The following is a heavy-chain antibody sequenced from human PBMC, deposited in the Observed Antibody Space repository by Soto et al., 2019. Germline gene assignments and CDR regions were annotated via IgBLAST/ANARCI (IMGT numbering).Heavy chain of an antibody. CDR3: ARVVPGAEAWFGP. CDR2: ISLYSDGT. CDR1: GYTFSNYG. J-gene: IGHJ5*02. V-gene: IGHV1-18*01. Sequence: QVQLVQSGGEVKRPGASVKVSCKTSGYTFSNYGITWVRQAPGQPLEWLGWISLYSDGTSYAQKFRSRVSMTTDTSTTTAYMELRSLRSDDTAVYYCARVVPGAEAWFGPWGQGTLVTVSS.